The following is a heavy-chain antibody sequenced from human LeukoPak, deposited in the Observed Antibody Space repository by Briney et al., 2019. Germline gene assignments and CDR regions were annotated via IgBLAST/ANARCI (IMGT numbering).Heavy chain of an antibody. Sequence: SETLSLTCTVSGGSISSSSYYWGWIRQPPGKGLEWIGSIYYSGSTYYNPSLKSRVTISVDTSKNQFSLKLSSVTAADTAVYYCARRDTSFDYWGQGTLATVSS. CDR3: ARRDTSFDY. J-gene: IGHJ4*02. CDR2: IYYSGST. V-gene: IGHV4-39*01. D-gene: IGHD5-18*01. CDR1: GGSISSSSYY.